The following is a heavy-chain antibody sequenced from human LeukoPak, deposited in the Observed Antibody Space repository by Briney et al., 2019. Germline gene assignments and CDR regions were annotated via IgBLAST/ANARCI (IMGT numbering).Heavy chain of an antibody. CDR3: ARDIGYRLYYYGMDV. J-gene: IGHJ6*02. CDR2: IKQDGSEK. Sequence: GGSLRLSCAASGFTFSSYWMSWVRQAPGKGLEWVANIKQDGSEKYYVDSVKGRFTISRGNAKNSLYLQMNSLRAEDTAVYYCARDIGYRLYYYGMDVWGQGTTVTVSS. CDR1: GFTFSSYW. V-gene: IGHV3-7*01. D-gene: IGHD5-18*01.